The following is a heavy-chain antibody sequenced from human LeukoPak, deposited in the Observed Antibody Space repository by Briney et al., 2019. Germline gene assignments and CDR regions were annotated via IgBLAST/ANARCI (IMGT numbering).Heavy chain of an antibody. CDR2: IYPGESIYASENT. D-gene: IGHD3-22*01. CDR1: GVSISAYY. J-gene: IGHJ4*02. CDR3: ARGSPELDYYDSSGYYRYFDY. V-gene: IGHV4-4*07. Sequence: PSETLSLTCSVSGVSISAYYWSWIRQPAGKGLEWIGRIYPGESIYASENTNYNPSLKSRVSMSGDTSKNQFSLKLSSVTAADTAVYYCARGSPELDYYDSSGYYRYFDYWGQGTLVTVSS.